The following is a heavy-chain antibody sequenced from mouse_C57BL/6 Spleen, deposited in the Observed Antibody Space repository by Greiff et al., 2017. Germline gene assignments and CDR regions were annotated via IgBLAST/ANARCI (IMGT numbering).Heavy chain of an antibody. J-gene: IGHJ4*01. CDR3: TTLTDSMDY. CDR1: GFNFTDYA. Sequence: VQLQQSGAELVRPGASVKMSCTASGFNFTDYAMHWVKQSPEQSLEWIGCIGPENGDADYDSKFKGKATITADTSSNTAYLQLSSLTSEDTAVYYCTTLTDSMDYWGQGTSVTVSS. V-gene: IGHV14-4*01. CDR2: IGPENGDA.